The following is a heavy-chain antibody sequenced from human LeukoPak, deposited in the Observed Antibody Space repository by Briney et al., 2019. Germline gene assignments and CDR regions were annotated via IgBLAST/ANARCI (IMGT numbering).Heavy chain of an antibody. J-gene: IGHJ4*02. CDR3: TRYNNDHFDY. CDR2: IAYVGSRA. V-gene: IGHV3-33*01. CDR1: GFTFGGYG. Sequence: GGSLRLSCAGSGFTFGGYGMHWFRQTPGKGLEWVAVIAYVGSRAFYADSVKGRFTISRDNSKNTMSVQMDDLRAEDTAVYYCTRYNNDHFDYWGQGTLVTVSS. D-gene: IGHD1-14*01.